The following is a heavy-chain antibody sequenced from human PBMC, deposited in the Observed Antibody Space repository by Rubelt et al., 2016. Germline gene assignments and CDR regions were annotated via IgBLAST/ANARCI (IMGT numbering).Heavy chain of an antibody. CDR1: GGSFSGYY. V-gene: IGHV4-34*01. CDR2: INHSGST. Sequence: QVQLQQWGAGLLKPSETLSLTCAVYGGSFSGYYWSWIRQPPGKGLEWIGEINHSGSTNYNPSFKSRVTISVDTSKNQFSLKLGSVTAADTAVYYCARDGAAAGYYFDYWGQGTLVTVSS. D-gene: IGHD6-13*01. J-gene: IGHJ4*02. CDR3: ARDGAAAGYYFDY.